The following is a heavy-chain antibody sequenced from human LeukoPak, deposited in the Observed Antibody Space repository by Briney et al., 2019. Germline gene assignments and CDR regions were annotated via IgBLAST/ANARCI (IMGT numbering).Heavy chain of an antibody. J-gene: IGHJ3*02. D-gene: IGHD2-21*02. CDR3: ARDGLYCGGDCYWSSGDAFDI. CDR2: INPNSGGT. CDR1: GYTFTGYY. V-gene: IGHV1-2*02. Sequence: ASVKVFCKASGYTFTGYYMHWVRQAPGQGLEWMGWINPNSGGTNYAQKFQGRVTMTRDTSISTAYMELSRLRSDDTAVYYCARDGLYCGGDCYWSSGDAFDIWGQGTMVTVSS.